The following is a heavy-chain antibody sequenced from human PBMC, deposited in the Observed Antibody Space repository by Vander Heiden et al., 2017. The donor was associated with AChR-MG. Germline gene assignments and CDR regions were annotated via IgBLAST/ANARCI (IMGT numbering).Heavy chain of an antibody. Sequence: EVQLVESGGGVVQPGGSLRLSCAASGFTFSRYSMNWVRQAPGKGLEWVSYISSSSSTIYYADSVKGRFTISRDNAKNSLYLQMNSLRDEDTAVYYCARVLGYYDTSQGMDVWGQGTTVTVSS. CDR1: GFTFSRYS. CDR2: ISSSSSTI. J-gene: IGHJ6*02. D-gene: IGHD3-9*01. CDR3: ARVLGYYDTSQGMDV. V-gene: IGHV3-48*02.